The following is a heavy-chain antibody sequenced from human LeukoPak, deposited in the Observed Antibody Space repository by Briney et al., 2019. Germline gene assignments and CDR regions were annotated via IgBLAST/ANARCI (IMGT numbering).Heavy chain of an antibody. Sequence: GGSLRLSCAASGFTFSSYGMHWVRQAPGKGLEWVAFIRYDGSNKYYADSVKGRFTISRDNSKNTLYLQMNSLRAEDTAVYYCARINCGGDCYLLYYFDYWGQGTLVTVSS. CDR2: IRYDGSNK. D-gene: IGHD2-21*02. CDR3: ARINCGGDCYLLYYFDY. CDR1: GFTFSSYG. J-gene: IGHJ4*02. V-gene: IGHV3-30*02.